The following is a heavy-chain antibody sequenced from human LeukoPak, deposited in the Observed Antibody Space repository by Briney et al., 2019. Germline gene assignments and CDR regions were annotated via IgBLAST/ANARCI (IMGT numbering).Heavy chain of an antibody. CDR3: ARAGVWFGELTSYFDY. Sequence: GGSLRLSCAASGFTFSDYYMSWIRQAPGKGLEWVSYISSSGSTIYYADSVKGRFTISRDNAKNSLYLQMNSLRAEDTAVYYCARAGVWFGELTSYFDYWGQGTLVTVSS. J-gene: IGHJ4*02. CDR1: GFTFSDYY. D-gene: IGHD3-10*01. V-gene: IGHV3-11*04. CDR2: ISSSGSTI.